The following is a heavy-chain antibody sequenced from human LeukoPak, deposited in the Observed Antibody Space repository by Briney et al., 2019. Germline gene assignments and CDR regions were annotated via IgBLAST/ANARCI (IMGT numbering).Heavy chain of an antibody. CDR2: INSDGSST. Sequence: GGSLRLSCAASGFTFSRYWMHWVRQAPGKGLLWVSRINSDGSSTYYADSVKGRFTTSRDNAKNALHLQMNSLTAEDTAVYSCARASGPFDYWGQGTLVTVSS. CDR3: ARASGPFDY. D-gene: IGHD3-10*01. J-gene: IGHJ4*02. CDR1: GFTFSRYW. V-gene: IGHV3-74*01.